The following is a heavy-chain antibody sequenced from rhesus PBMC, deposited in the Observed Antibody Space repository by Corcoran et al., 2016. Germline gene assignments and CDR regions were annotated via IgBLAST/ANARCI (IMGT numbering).Heavy chain of an antibody. CDR1: VFTLRSSY. CDR2: MSNGGGST. CDR3: ARGSDAFDF. Sequence: EVQLVESGGGLAKLGGSLRLSCAAFVFTLRSSYLHWVFTDSGKRLEWVSRMSNGGGSTWYADSVKVRFTSSRENAKNTLYRLMDSLRAEDTAVYYCARGSDAFDFWGQGLRVTVSS. V-gene: IGHV3-59*01. J-gene: IGHJ3*01.